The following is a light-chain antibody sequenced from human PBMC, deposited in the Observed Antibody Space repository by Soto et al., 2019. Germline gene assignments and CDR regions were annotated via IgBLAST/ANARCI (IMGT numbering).Light chain of an antibody. CDR2: GAS. Sequence: EIVLTQSPGTLSLSPGERATLSCRASQSVSSSYLAWYQQKPGQAPRLLIYGASSRATGIPARFSGSWSGTDFTLTISSLEPEDFADYCCQQRSNRLTFGGGTKVDIK. J-gene: IGKJ4*01. CDR1: QSVSSSY. V-gene: IGKV3D-20*02. CDR3: QQRSNRLT.